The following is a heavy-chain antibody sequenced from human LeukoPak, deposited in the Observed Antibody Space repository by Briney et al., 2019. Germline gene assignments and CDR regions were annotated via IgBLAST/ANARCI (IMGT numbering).Heavy chain of an antibody. J-gene: IGHJ4*02. Sequence: GASVKVSCKASGYTFTSYGISWVRQAPGQGLEWMGWISAYNGNTNYAQKLQGRVTMTTDTSTSTAYMELRSLRSEDTAVYYCAFSSGGTYYYDSSGYYSYYFDYWGQGTLVTVSS. V-gene: IGHV1-18*01. CDR2: ISAYNGNT. D-gene: IGHD3-22*01. CDR3: AFSSGGTYYYDSSGYYSYYFDY. CDR1: GYTFTSYG.